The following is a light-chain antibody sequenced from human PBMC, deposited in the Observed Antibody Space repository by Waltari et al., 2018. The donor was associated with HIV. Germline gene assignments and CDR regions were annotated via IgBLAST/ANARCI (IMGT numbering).Light chain of an antibody. CDR3: QQYFTSART. J-gene: IGKJ1*01. V-gene: IGKV1-8*01. CDR2: GTS. CDR1: EDIGSD. Sequence: AIRMTQSPSSVSASTGDRVTITCRATEDIGSDLAWYQQKPGKAPTLLISGTSTLQSGVPSRFSGSGSGTAFTLTISCLQSEDVATYFCQQYFTSARTFGQGARVE.